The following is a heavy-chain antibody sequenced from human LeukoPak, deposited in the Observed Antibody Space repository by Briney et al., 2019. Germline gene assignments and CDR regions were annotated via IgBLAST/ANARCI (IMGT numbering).Heavy chain of an antibody. CDR2: IYHSGST. V-gene: IGHV4-59*12. CDR3: ARDLRHIVVPR. D-gene: IGHD2-21*01. CDR1: GGSMSYYY. Sequence: SETLPLTCSVSGGSMSYYYWSWIRQPPGKRLEWIGEIYHSGSTNYNPSLKSRVTISVDKSKNQFSLKLSSVTAADTAVYYCARDLRHIVVPRWGQGTLVTVSS. J-gene: IGHJ4*02.